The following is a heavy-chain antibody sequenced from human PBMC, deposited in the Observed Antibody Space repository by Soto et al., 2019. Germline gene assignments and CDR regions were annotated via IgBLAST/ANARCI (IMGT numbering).Heavy chain of an antibody. V-gene: IGHV4-4*02. CDR3: AASRGSESLDN. CDR2: IYHSGST. J-gene: IGHJ4*02. CDR1: GASISSSNW. Sequence: QVQLQESGPGLVKPSGTLSLTCAVSGASISSSNWWTWDRQPPGKGLEWIGEIYHSGSTNYKPSLMSRVIISLDKYKNHFSLRLSSVTAAETAVYYCAASRGSESLDNWGQGTLVTVSS. D-gene: IGHD3-10*01.